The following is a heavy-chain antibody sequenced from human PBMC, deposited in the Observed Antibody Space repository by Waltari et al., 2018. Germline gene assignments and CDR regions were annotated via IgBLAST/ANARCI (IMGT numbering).Heavy chain of an antibody. CDR1: GGTLLSYA. Sequence: QVQLVQSGAEVKKPGSSLTVSCTASGGTLLSYAISWVRQAPGQGLEWMGRIIPILGIANYAQKFQGRVTITADKSTSTAYMELSSLRSEDTAVYYCWVVGATMDWFDPWGQGTLVTVSS. CDR2: IIPILGIA. J-gene: IGHJ5*02. CDR3: WVVGATMDWFDP. D-gene: IGHD1-26*01. V-gene: IGHV1-69*04.